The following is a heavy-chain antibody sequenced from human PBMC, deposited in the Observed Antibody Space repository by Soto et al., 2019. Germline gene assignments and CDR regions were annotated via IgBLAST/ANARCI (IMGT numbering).Heavy chain of an antibody. D-gene: IGHD1-26*01. J-gene: IGHJ4*02. V-gene: IGHV2-70*01. Sequence: SGPTLVNPTQTLTLTCTFSGFSLSTSGMCVSWIRQPPGRALEWLALIDWDDDKYYSTSLKTRLTISKDTSKNQVVLTMTNIDIVDTATYYCAREHSGYSDYWGQGTLVTGSS. CDR3: AREHSGYSDY. CDR1: GFSLSTSGMC. CDR2: IDWDDDK.